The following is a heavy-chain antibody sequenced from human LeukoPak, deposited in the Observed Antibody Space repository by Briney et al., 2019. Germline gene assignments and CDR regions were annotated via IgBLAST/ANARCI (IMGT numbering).Heavy chain of an antibody. CDR3: ARAGDYVGSYYGMDV. J-gene: IGHJ6*02. D-gene: IGHD4-17*01. Sequence: PGGSLRLSCAASGLTVSFNYMSWVRQAPGKGLEWVSVIYSGGSTYYADSVKGRFTISRHNSKNTLYLQMNSLRAEDTAVYYCARAGDYVGSYYGMDVWGQGTTVTVSS. V-gene: IGHV3-66*02. CDR1: GLTVSFNY. CDR2: IYSGGST.